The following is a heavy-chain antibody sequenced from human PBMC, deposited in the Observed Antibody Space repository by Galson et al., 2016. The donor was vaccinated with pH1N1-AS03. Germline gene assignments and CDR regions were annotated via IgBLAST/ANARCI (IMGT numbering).Heavy chain of an antibody. D-gene: IGHD6-13*01. J-gene: IGHJ6*02. CDR3: ARFSSSWTFYYGLDV. CDR1: GGSISSYY. V-gene: IGHV4-59*01. Sequence: SETLSLTCTVSGGSISSYYWTWIRQPPGKGLEWIGHIYYSGGTNYNPSLKSRVTISVDTSKNQFSLKLSSVTAADTAVYYCARFSSSWTFYYGLDVWGQGTTVTVSS. CDR2: IYYSGGT.